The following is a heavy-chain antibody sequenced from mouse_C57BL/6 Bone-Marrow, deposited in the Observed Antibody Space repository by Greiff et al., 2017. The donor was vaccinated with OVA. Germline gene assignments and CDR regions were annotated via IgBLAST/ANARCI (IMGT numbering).Heavy chain of an antibody. CDR2: IRSKSNNYAT. V-gene: IGHV10-1*01. J-gene: IGHJ2*01. Sequence: EVQGVESGGGLVQPKGSLKLSCAASGFSFNTYAMNWVRQAPGKGLEWVARIRSKSNNYATYYADSVKDRFTISRDDSESMLYLQMNNLKTEDTAMNYCVRHGRHYGLDYWGQGTTLTVSS. CDR1: GFSFNTYA. D-gene: IGHD1-1*01. CDR3: VRHGRHYGLDY.